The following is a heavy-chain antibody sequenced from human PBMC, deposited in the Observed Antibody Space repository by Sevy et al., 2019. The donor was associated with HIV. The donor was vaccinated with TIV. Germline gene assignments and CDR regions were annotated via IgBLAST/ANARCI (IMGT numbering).Heavy chain of an antibody. CDR2: LSFGCGKI. D-gene: IGHD2-8*01. V-gene: IGHV3-23*01. CDR1: GFDFSIYS. Sequence: GGSLRLCCAASGFDFSIYSMSWVRQAPGKGLEWVSTLSFGCGKINYADSVKGRFTISRDNSKSSVYLQMNNMRVEDTAVYYCAREGCTKPHDYCGQGTLVTVSS. CDR3: AREGCTKPHDY. J-gene: IGHJ4*02.